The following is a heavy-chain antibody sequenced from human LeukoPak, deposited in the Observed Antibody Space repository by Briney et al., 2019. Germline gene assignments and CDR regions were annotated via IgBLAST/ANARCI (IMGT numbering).Heavy chain of an antibody. J-gene: IGHJ4*02. CDR3: VKGGDYNYLLES. CDR2: IRYDGGYR. D-gene: IGHD4-17*01. CDR1: RFTFSRYD. Sequence: GGSLRLSCGTSRFTFSRYDMHWVRQAPGKGLEWVTFIRYDGGYRSYGDSVKGRFTIFRDNSKNTLYLQMNSLRVDDTAVYYCVKGGDYNYLLESWGQGTLVTVSS. V-gene: IGHV3-30*02.